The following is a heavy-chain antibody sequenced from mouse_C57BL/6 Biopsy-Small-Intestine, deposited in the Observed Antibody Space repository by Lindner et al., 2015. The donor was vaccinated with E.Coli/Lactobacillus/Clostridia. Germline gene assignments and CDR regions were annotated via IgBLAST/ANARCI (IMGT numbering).Heavy chain of an antibody. CDR2: IYPRDGNA. J-gene: IGHJ3*01. V-gene: IGHV1-82*01. CDR1: GYAFSSSW. D-gene: IGHD2-4*01. CDR3: ARPSDDYGGVFAY. Sequence: VQLQESGPELVKPGASVKISCKASGYAFSSSWINWVKQRPGKGLEWLGRIYPRDGNANYNGKFKGKATLTADESSSTAYMQLSSLTSEDSAVYFCARPSDDYGGVFAYWGQGTLVTVSA.